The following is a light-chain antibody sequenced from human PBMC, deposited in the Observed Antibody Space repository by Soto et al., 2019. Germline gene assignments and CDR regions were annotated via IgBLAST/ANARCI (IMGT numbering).Light chain of an antibody. CDR1: QSISSW. Sequence: DIQMTQSPSTLSASVGDRVTITCRASQSISSWLAWYQQKPGKAPKLLIYYASSLESGVPSRFSGSGSGTEFTLTISSLQPDDFATYYCQQYNSYSTFGQGTKV. CDR3: QQYNSYST. V-gene: IGKV1-5*01. J-gene: IGKJ1*01. CDR2: YAS.